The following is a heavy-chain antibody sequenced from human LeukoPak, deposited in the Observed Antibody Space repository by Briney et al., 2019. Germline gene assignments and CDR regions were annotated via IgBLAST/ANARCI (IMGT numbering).Heavy chain of an antibody. Sequence: GGSLRLSCAASGFTFDDYAMHWVRQAPGKGLEWVSGISWNSGSIGYADSVKGRFTISRDNSKNTLYVQMNSLRAEDTAVYYCASPPRGYCSGGSCNGGDYWGQGTLVTVSS. CDR1: GFTFDDYA. V-gene: IGHV3-9*01. CDR3: ASPPRGYCSGGSCNGGDY. CDR2: ISWNSGSI. J-gene: IGHJ4*02. D-gene: IGHD2-15*01.